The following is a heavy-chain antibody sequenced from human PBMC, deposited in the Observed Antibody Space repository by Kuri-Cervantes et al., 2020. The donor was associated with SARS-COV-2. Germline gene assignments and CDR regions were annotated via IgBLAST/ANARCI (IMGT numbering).Heavy chain of an antibody. CDR2: IIPGLPVT. V-gene: IGHV1-69*10. J-gene: IGHJ4*02. CDR1: GGSFSNYA. D-gene: IGHD2-15*01. CDR3: AASCSAGGCRDY. Sequence: SVQVSCNASGGSFSNYAFSWVRHAPGQGLEWMGGIIPGLPVTEYAQKFQGRVTISADWSTSAAYMELSTLTPDDTAVYYCAASCSAGGCRDYWGQGTLVTVSS.